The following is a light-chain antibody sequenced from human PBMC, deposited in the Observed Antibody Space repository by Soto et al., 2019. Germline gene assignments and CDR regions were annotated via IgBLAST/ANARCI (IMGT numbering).Light chain of an antibody. CDR3: QHYNGGSQQT. CDR1: QSINKW. Sequence: DIKITHSPSTLSASVGDKVTITSRAGQSINKWLAWYQQKPGKAPKLLIYDSFSLESGVPSRFSGSGSGTEFTLTISSLQPDDFANYYCQHYNGGSQQTLGQGTKADIK. V-gene: IGKV1-5*01. J-gene: IGKJ1*01. CDR2: DSF.